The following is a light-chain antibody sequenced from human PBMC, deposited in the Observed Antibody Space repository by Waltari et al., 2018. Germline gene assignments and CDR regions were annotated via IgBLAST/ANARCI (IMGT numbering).Light chain of an antibody. V-gene: IGLV2-14*03. CDR2: YVS. Sequence: QSALTQPASVSGSPGQSITISCTGTTSDVGAYNYLSWYQQHPGKAPRLMIFYVSNRPSGVSNRFSGSKSGNTASLTISGLQAEDEADYYCNSYTSSSTLLFGGGTRLTVL. CDR1: TSDVGAYNY. CDR3: NSYTSSSTLL. J-gene: IGLJ2*01.